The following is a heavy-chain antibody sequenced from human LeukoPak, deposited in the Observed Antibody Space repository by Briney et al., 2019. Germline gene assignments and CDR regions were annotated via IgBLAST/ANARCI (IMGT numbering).Heavy chain of an antibody. J-gene: IGHJ5*02. V-gene: IGHV3-30-3*02. CDR1: GFTFSSYA. Sequence: PGGSLRLSCAASGFTFSSYAMHRVRQAPGKGLEWVTLISYDGTNKYYANSVKGRFTISRDNSKNTLYLQMNSLRAEDTAVYYCASPFTAAGDYLWGQGTLVTVSS. CDR2: ISYDGTNK. CDR3: ASPFTAAGDYL. D-gene: IGHD3-16*01.